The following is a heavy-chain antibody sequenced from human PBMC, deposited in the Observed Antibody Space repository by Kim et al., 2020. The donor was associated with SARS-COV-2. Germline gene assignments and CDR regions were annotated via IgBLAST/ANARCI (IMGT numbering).Heavy chain of an antibody. Sequence: DSVKGRFTISRDNSKNTLYLQMNSLRAEDTAVYYCAKDPEPYSSGFRIDYWGQGTLVTVSS. D-gene: IGHD6-19*01. V-gene: IGHV3-23*01. CDR3: AKDPEPYSSGFRIDY. J-gene: IGHJ4*02.